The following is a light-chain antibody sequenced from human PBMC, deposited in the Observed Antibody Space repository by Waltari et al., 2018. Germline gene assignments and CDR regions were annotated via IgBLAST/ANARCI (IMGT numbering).Light chain of an antibody. V-gene: IGLV2-14*03. CDR1: NSDIGRYNY. J-gene: IGLJ2*01. Sequence: GTNSDIGRYNYVSWYQQHPGNAPRLIIYDVSRWPSGVSNRFIGSKSGITASLAISGLQAEDEGDYFCASYTSSNTVIFGGGTRVTVL. CDR2: DVS. CDR3: ASYTSSNTVI.